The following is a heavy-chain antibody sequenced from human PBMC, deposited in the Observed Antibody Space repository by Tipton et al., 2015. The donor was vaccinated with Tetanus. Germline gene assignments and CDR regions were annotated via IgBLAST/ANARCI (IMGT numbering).Heavy chain of an antibody. CDR3: ARAFPGGTQRRNWFDP. CDR1: GGSVSSGSYY. V-gene: IGHV4-61*01. D-gene: IGHD2-15*01. Sequence: LRLSCTVSGGSVSSGSYYWSWIRQPPGKGLEWIGYIYYSGSTNYNPSLKSRVTISVDTSKNQFSLKLSSVTAADTAVYYRARAFPGGTQRRNWFDPWGQGTLVTVSS. CDR2: IYYSGST. J-gene: IGHJ5*02.